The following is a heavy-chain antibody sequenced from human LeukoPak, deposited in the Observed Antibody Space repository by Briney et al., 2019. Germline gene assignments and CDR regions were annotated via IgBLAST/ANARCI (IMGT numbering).Heavy chain of an antibody. CDR3: ASQAYYCSSTSCYGFRDYYYYMDV. D-gene: IGHD2-2*01. V-gene: IGHV4-38-2*01. J-gene: IGHJ6*03. Sequence: PSETLSLTCAVSGYSISSGYYWGWIRQPPGKGLEGIGSIYHSGSTYYNPSLKSRVTISVDTSKNQFSLKLSSVTAADTAVYYCASQAYYCSSTSCYGFRDYYYYMDVWGKGTTVTVSS. CDR1: GYSISSGYY. CDR2: IYHSGST.